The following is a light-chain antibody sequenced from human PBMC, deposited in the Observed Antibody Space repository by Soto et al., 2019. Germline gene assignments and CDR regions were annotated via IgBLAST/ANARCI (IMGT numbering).Light chain of an antibody. Sequence: QSALTQPASVSGSPGQSITISCTGTSSDVGGYNYVSWYQQHPGKAPKLMIYEVSNRPSGVSNRFSGSKSGNTASLTISGLQDEDDADYYCSSYTSSSVVFGGGTKVTVL. CDR3: SSYTSSSVV. CDR1: SSDVGGYNY. J-gene: IGLJ2*01. CDR2: EVS. V-gene: IGLV2-14*01.